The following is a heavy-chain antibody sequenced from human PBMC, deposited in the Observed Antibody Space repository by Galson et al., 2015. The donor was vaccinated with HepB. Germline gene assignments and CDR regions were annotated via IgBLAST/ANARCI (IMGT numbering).Heavy chain of an antibody. CDR3: ARRSWGYFDRGGDFDY. CDR1: GYSFTSYW. D-gene: IGHD3-9*01. CDR2: IYPGDSDT. J-gene: IGHJ4*02. V-gene: IGHV5-51*03. Sequence: QSGAEVKKPGESLKISCKGSGYSFTSYWIGWVRQMPGKGLEWMGIIYPGDSDTRYSPSFQGQVTISADKSISIAYLQWSSLKASDTAMYYCARRSWGYFDRGGDFDYWGQGTLVTVSS.